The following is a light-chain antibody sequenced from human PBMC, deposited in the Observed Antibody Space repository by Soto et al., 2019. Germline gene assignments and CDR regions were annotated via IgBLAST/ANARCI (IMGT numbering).Light chain of an antibody. Sequence: EIVMTQSPDTLSVSPGERATLSCRVSESVNSNLAWYQQKPGQAPRLLIYRASTRATGITARFSGSGSGTEYTLTINSLQSEDFAVYYCQQYNYWPSFGQGTKVDIK. CDR3: QQYNYWPS. V-gene: IGKV3-15*01. CDR2: RAS. J-gene: IGKJ1*01. CDR1: ESVNSN.